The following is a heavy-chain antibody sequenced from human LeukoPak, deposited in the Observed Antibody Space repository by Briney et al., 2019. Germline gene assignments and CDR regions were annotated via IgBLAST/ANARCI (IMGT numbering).Heavy chain of an antibody. CDR3: ASHRDIVVVPAAHNYYYYYYMDV. V-gene: IGHV1-69*05. D-gene: IGHD2-2*01. CDR2: IIPIFGTA. J-gene: IGHJ6*03. CDR1: GGTFSSYA. Sequence: SVKVSCKASGGTFSSYAISWVRQAPGQGLEWMGGIIPIFGTANYAQKFQGRVTITTDESTSTAYMELSSLRSEDTAVYYCASHRDIVVVPAAHNYYYYYYMDVWGKGTTVTVSS.